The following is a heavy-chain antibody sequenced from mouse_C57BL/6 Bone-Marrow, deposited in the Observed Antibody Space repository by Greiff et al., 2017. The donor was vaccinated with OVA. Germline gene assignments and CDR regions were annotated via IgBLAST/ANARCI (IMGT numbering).Heavy chain of an antibody. CDR3: AREIGSSYYCDY. CDR1: GYAFSSSW. J-gene: IGHJ2*01. Sequence: VQLQQSGPELVKPGASVKISCKASGYAFSSSWMNWVKQRPGKGLEWIGRIYPGDGDTNYNGKFKGKATLTADKSSSTAYMQLSSLTSEDSAVYFCAREIGSSYYCDYWGQGTTLTVSS. V-gene: IGHV1-82*01. CDR2: IYPGDGDT. D-gene: IGHD1-1*01.